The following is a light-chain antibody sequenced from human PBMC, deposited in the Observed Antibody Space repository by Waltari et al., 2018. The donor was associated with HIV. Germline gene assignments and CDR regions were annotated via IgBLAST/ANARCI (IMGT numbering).Light chain of an antibody. V-gene: IGKV1-39*01. CDR1: QSISNS. J-gene: IGKJ3*01. Sequence: IQMTQSPSSLSASIGDRLTITCRASQSISNSVNWYQKKPGRAPKLLIYAASSLPSGVPSRFSGSGSGTDFTLTISSLQPEDSATYFCQQCFTSSFTFGPGTKVDIK. CDR2: AAS. CDR3: QQCFTSSFT.